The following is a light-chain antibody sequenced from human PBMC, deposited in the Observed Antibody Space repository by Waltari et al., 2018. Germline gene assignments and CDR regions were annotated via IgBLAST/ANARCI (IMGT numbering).Light chain of an antibody. CDR2: DDS. V-gene: IGLV2-23*01. Sequence: QSALTQPASVSGSPGQSITIPCTGTRSDVGSYTLVYWYQEHPGKAPKLMIYDDSKRPSGFSNRFSGSKSGNTASLTISWLQAEDEADYYCCSYAGSFTLVFGGGTKLTVL. CDR3: CSYAGSFTLV. CDR1: RSDVGSYTL. J-gene: IGLJ2*01.